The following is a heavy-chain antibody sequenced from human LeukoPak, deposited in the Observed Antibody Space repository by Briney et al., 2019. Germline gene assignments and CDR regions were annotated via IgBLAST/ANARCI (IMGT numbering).Heavy chain of an antibody. J-gene: IGHJ5*02. CDR1: GFTFSSYG. D-gene: IGHD6-19*01. V-gene: IGHV3-30*18. CDR3: AKDRGNIYSGWYKWFDP. CDR2: ISCDGSNK. Sequence: GRSLRLSCAASGFTFSSYGMHWVRQAPGKGLEWVAVISCDGSNKYYADSVKGRFTISRDNSKNTLYLQMNSLRAEDTAVYYCAKDRGNIYSGWYKWFDPWGQGTLVTVSS.